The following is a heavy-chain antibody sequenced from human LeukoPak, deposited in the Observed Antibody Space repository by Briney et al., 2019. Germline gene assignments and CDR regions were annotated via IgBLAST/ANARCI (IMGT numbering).Heavy chain of an antibody. CDR1: GLTFSSYA. V-gene: IGHV3-23*01. CDR3: AKDRSGYSLGFDY. Sequence: GGSLRLSCAASGLTFSSYAMSWVRQAPGKGLEWVSAISGSGGSTYYADSVKGRFTISRDNSKNTLYLQMNSLRAEDTAVYYCAKDRSGYSLGFDYWGQGTLVTVSS. D-gene: IGHD5-18*01. CDR2: ISGSGGST. J-gene: IGHJ4*02.